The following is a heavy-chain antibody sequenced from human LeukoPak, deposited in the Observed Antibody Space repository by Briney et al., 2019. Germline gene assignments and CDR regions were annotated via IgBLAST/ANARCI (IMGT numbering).Heavy chain of an antibody. CDR1: GFTFSRYG. D-gene: IGHD6-13*01. Sequence: GRSLRLSCAASGFTFSRYGLHWVRQAPGKGLEWVAVIANDGKDKKYADSVKGRLTISRDNSKSTLYLQMNSLRAEDTAVCYCAKDQQVGAAAYYFDSWGQGTLVTVSS. CDR2: IANDGKDK. CDR3: AKDQQVGAAAYYFDS. J-gene: IGHJ4*02. V-gene: IGHV3-30*18.